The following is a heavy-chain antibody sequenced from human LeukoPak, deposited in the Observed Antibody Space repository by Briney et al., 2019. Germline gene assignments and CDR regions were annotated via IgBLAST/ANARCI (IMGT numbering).Heavy chain of an antibody. J-gene: IGHJ3*02. CDR1: GFTFSNYE. Sequence: TGGSLILSCAASGFTFSNYEMNWVRQAPGKGLEWVSYIRTAGSTIYYADSVKGRFTIYRDDANNSLYLQMNSLRAEDTAVYYCVRGGYCGSSICYSLNAFDIWGQGTTVTVSA. CDR2: IRTAGSTI. D-gene: IGHD2-2*01. V-gene: IGHV3-48*03. CDR3: VRGGYCGSSICYSLNAFDI.